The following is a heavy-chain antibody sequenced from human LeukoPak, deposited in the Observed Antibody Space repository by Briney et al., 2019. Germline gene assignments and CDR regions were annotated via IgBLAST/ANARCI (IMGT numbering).Heavy chain of an antibody. D-gene: IGHD2-2*01. CDR2: IRYDGSTK. J-gene: IGHJ4*02. V-gene: IGHV3-30*02. Sequence: GSLRLSCAASGFTFSTYGMYWVRQAPGKGLGWVAYIRYDGSTKYYAGSVKGRFTISRDSSKNTLYLQMNSLRTEDRAVYYCAQAITVVVPAATAYWGEGTLVTVS. CDR3: AQAITVVVPAATAY. CDR1: GFTFSTYG.